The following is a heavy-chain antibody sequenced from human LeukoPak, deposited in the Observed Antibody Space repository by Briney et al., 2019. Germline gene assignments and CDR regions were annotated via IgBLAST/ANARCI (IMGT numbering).Heavy chain of an antibody. CDR3: AKDPIVFNSGDYYLGAFNI. J-gene: IGHJ3*02. CDR2: ISGGGGKT. D-gene: IGHD2-21*02. Sequence: GGSLRLSCEASGFTFSSCALSWVRQAPGKGLEWVSAISGGGGKTWYADSAKGRFTISRDNSKNTLYLQMNSLRAEDTALYYCAKDPIVFNSGDYYLGAFNIWGQGAMVTVSS. CDR1: GFTFSSCA. V-gene: IGHV3-23*01.